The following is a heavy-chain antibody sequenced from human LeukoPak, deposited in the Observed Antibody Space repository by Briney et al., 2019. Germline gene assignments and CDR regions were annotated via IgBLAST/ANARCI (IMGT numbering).Heavy chain of an antibody. CDR2: INHSGST. CDR3: ARGPRGVLAGSDY. Sequence: SETLSLTCAVYGGSFSGYYWSWIREPPGKGLDWIGEINHSGSTNYNPSLKSRVTISVDTSKNQFSLKLSSVTAADTAVYYCARGPRGVLAGSDYWGQGTLVTVSS. D-gene: IGHD2-8*02. J-gene: IGHJ4*02. V-gene: IGHV4-34*01. CDR1: GGSFSGYY.